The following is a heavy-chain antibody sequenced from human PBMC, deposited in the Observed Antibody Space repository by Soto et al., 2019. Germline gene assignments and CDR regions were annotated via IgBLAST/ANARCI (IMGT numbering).Heavy chain of an antibody. V-gene: IGHV1-69*06. CDR1: GCTFSSYA. J-gene: IGHJ3*02. D-gene: IGHD3-22*01. CDR2: IIPIFGTA. Sequence: SVKVSCKASGCTFSSYAISWVRQAPGQGLEWMGGIIPIFGTANYAQKFQGRVTITADKSTSTAYMELSSLRSEDTAVYYCARDKGITMIVGYAFDIWGQGTMVTVSS. CDR3: ARDKGITMIVGYAFDI.